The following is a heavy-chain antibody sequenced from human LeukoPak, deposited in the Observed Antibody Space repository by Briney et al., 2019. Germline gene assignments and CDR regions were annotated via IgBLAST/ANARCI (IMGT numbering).Heavy chain of an antibody. D-gene: IGHD3-9*01. CDR2: ISSSSSYI. V-gene: IGHV3-21*01. Sequence: NSGGSLRLSCAASGFTFSSYSMNWVRQAPGKGLEWVSSISSSSSYIYYADSVKGRFTISRDNAKNSLYLQMNSLRAEDTAVYCCARDGTILTGSLYYYYGMDVWGQGTTVTVSS. CDR1: GFTFSSYS. CDR3: ARDGTILTGSLYYYYGMDV. J-gene: IGHJ6*02.